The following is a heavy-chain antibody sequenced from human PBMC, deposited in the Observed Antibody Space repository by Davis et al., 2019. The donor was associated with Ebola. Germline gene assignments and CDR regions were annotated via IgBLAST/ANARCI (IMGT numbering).Heavy chain of an antibody. CDR3: SRDAIEVAGTGGALDI. CDR1: GFTFSTYW. Sequence: PGGSLRLSCEASGFTFSTYWMHWVRQAPGKGLIWVSYIYSDVTGTRYADSVKGRFTISRDNAKKRLYLQINSMKAEDTAIYYCSRDAIEVAGTGGALDIWGQGTMVTVSS. CDR2: IYSDVTGT. D-gene: IGHD6-19*01. V-gene: IGHV3-74*01. J-gene: IGHJ3*02.